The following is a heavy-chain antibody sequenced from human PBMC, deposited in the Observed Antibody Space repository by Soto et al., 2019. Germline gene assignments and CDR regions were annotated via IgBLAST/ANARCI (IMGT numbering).Heavy chain of an antibody. D-gene: IGHD5-12*01. CDR3: AKDQAGDAYNYGY. CDR1: GFTFRNYA. J-gene: IGHJ4*02. V-gene: IGHV3-23*01. CDR2: ISGSGGST. Sequence: EVQLLESGGGLVQPGGSLRLSCAASGFTFRNYAMSWVRQAPGKGLEWVSVISGSGGSTLYADSVKGRFTISRDNSKNTLYLQMNSLRAEDTAVYYCAKDQAGDAYNYGYWGQGTLVTVSS.